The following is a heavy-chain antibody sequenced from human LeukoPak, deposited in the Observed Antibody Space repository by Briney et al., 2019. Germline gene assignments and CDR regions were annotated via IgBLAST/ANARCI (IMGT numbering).Heavy chain of an antibody. CDR1: GYSISSGHY. D-gene: IGHD2-8*01. CDR2: IYESGNT. J-gene: IGHJ4*02. CDR3: ARPEDVVLMMFES. V-gene: IGHV4-38-2*01. Sequence: PSETLSLTCSVSGYSISSGHYSGWIRQPPGKGLEWIGTIYESGNTYYNPSLKSRVTISVDTSKNQLYLKVSSVTAADTAVYYCARPEDVVLMMFESWGQGTLVTVSS.